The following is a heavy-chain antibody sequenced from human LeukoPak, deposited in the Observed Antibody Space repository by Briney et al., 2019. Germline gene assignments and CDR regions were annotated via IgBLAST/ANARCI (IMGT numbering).Heavy chain of an antibody. V-gene: IGHV3-23*01. CDR1: GFAFSTYA. D-gene: IGHD2-15*01. CDR3: AKATYCSGGDCYSGFY. J-gene: IGHJ4*02. CDR2: ISDSGGST. Sequence: PGGSLRLSCAASGFAFSTYAMSWVRQAPGKGLEWVSGISDSGGSTYYADSVKGRFTISRDNSRNTLHLQLNSLGPEDTAVYYCAKATYCSGGDCYSGFYWGQGTLVTVSS.